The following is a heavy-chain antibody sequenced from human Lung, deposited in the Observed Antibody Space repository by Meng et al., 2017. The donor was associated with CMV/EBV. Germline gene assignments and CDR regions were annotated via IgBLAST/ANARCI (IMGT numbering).Heavy chain of an antibody. CDR1: GFIVSTKY. D-gene: IGHD2-15*01. V-gene: IGHV3-53*01. Sequence: GGSLGLXCAVSGFIVSTKYMSWVRQAPGKGLEWVSTIYSGGNTYSADSVKGRFTISRDNSKNILYLQMKGLTAEDTAVYYCATEPGYSSAWDNWGQGTLVTVSS. CDR2: IYSGGNT. CDR3: ATEPGYSSAWDN. J-gene: IGHJ4*02.